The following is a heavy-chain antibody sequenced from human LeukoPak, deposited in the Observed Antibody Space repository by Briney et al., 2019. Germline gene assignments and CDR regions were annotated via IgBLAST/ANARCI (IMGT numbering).Heavy chain of an antibody. J-gene: IGHJ4*02. D-gene: IGHD1/OR15-1a*01. V-gene: IGHV3-23*01. CDR3: AKVLGITGTTGFDY. CDR1: GFTFSDYW. CDR2: ISGSGGST. Sequence: PGGSLRLSCAASGFTFSDYWMSWVRQAPGKGLEWVSAISGSGGSTYYADSVKGRFTISRDNSKNTLYLQMNSLRAEDTAVYYCAKVLGITGTTGFDYWGQGTLVTVSS.